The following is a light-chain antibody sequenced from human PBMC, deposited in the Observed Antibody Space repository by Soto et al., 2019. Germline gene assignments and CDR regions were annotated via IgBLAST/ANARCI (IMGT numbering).Light chain of an antibody. J-gene: IGKJ2*01. Sequence: EIVMTQSPATLSVPPGGRATLSCRASQSVSSYLAWYQQRPGQPPRLLIYRASTRATGIPARFSGSGSGTEFSLTISSLQSEDFAVYYCQRYSTWHPRYTFGQGTKLEI. CDR3: QRYSTWHPRYT. CDR2: RAS. V-gene: IGKV3-15*01. CDR1: QSVSSY.